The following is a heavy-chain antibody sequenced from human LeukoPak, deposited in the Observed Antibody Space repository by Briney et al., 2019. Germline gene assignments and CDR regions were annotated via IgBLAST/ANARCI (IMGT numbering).Heavy chain of an antibody. J-gene: IGHJ3*02. CDR1: GGSISSYY. D-gene: IGHD3-3*01. CDR2: IYYSGST. V-gene: IGHV4-59*08. CDR3: ARAYYDFWSGYFGAFDI. Sequence: PSETLSLTCTVSGGSISSYYWSWIRQPPGKGLEWIGYIYYSGSTYYNPSLKSRVTISVDTSKNQFSLKLSSVTAADTAVYYCARAYYDFWSGYFGAFDIWGQGTMVTVSS.